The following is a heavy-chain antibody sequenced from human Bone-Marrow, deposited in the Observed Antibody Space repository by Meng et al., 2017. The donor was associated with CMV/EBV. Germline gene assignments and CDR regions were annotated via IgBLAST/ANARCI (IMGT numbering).Heavy chain of an antibody. CDR2: ISSSGSTI. D-gene: IGHD3-3*01. Sequence: GESLKISCAASGFTFSSYEMNWVRQAPGKGLEWVSYISSSGSTIYYADSVKGRFTISRDNAKNSLYLQMNSLRAEDTAVYYCAKASLSLRSSLRFLEWLPVGMDVWGQGTTVTVSS. CDR1: GFTFSSYE. J-gene: IGHJ6*02. CDR3: AKASLSLRSSLRFLEWLPVGMDV. V-gene: IGHV3-48*03.